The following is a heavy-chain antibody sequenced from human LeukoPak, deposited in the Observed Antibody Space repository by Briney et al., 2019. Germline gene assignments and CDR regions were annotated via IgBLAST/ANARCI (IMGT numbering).Heavy chain of an antibody. CDR3: ARPRGSGSYFYFDS. V-gene: IGHV3-33*01. D-gene: IGHD3-10*01. CDR1: GFTFSSYD. J-gene: IGHJ4*02. Sequence: GGSLRLSCAASGFTFSSYDMHWVRQAPGKGLEWVAVIWYDGSNKYYADSVSGRFNIFRDNSKNTLYLQMNSLRAEDTAVYYCARPRGSGSYFYFDSWGQGTLVTVSS. CDR2: IWYDGSNK.